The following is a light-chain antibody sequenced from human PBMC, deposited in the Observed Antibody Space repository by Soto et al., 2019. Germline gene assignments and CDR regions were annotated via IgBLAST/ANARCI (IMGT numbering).Light chain of an antibody. CDR2: EVS. CDR3: CSYTTSSTRV. Sequence: QSALTQPPSASGSPGQSVAISCTGTSSDVGAYNYVAWYQQHPGKVPKLMIYEVSKRPSGVPDRFSGSKSGNTASLTVSGLQADDEADYYCCSYTTSSTRVFGTGTKVTVL. CDR1: SSDVGAYNY. J-gene: IGLJ1*01. V-gene: IGLV2-8*01.